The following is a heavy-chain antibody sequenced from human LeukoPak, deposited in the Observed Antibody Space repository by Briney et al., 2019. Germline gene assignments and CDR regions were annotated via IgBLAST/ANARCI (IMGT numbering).Heavy chain of an antibody. Sequence: SETLSLTCAVYGGSFSGYYWSWIRQPPGKGLEWIGEINHSGSTNYNPSLKSRVTISVDTSKNQFSLKLSSVTAADTAVYYCASQLRAAYYFDYWGQGTLVTVSS. D-gene: IGHD3-10*01. CDR2: INHSGST. J-gene: IGHJ4*02. CDR1: GGSFSGYY. V-gene: IGHV4-34*01. CDR3: ASQLRAAYYFDY.